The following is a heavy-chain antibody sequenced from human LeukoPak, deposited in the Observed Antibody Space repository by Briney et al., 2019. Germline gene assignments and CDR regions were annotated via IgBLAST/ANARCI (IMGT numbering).Heavy chain of an antibody. J-gene: IGHJ6*02. CDR2: IKTKTHGGTT. D-gene: IGHD3-16*01. Sequence: GGSLRLSCRASVFAFRNAWMNWVRQAPGKGLEWVGRIKTKTHGGTTDYAAPVKGRFTISRDDSEKTLYLQMNSLKTEDTAIYYCTTDPFDYGDYYYDIDVWGQGTAVTVSS. CDR3: TTDPFDYGDYYYDIDV. V-gene: IGHV3-15*01. CDR1: VFAFRNAW.